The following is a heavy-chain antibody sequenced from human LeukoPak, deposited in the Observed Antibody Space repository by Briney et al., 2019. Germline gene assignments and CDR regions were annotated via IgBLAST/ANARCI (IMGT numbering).Heavy chain of an antibody. D-gene: IGHD3-22*01. Sequence: SETLSLTCTVSGGSISSYYWSWIRQPAGKGLEWIGRIYTSGSTNYNPSLKSRVTMLVDTSKNQFSLKLSSVTAADTAVYYCARGPYDSSGYYPFDYWGQGTLVTVSS. V-gene: IGHV4-4*07. J-gene: IGHJ4*02. CDR1: GGSISSYY. CDR2: IYTSGST. CDR3: ARGPYDSSGYYPFDY.